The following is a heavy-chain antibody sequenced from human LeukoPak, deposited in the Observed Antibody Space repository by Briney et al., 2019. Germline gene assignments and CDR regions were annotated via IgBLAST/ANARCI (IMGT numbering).Heavy chain of an antibody. Sequence: AAVKLTCKASGYSFTAFYIHWVRQAPGQGLEWMGWIHPRSGDTRYAQKFQGRVTMARDTSISTVYMDLSGLGSDDTAVYYCARDGEYGTGSYYRGAFDYWGQGILVTVSS. CDR2: IHPRSGDT. V-gene: IGHV1-2*02. J-gene: IGHJ4*02. CDR1: GYSFTAFY. D-gene: IGHD3-10*01. CDR3: ARDGEYGTGSYYRGAFDY.